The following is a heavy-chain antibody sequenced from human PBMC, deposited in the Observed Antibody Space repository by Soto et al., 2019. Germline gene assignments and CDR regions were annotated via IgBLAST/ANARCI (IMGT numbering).Heavy chain of an antibody. CDR1: GFTFDDYG. J-gene: IGHJ4*02. D-gene: IGHD4-17*01. Sequence: EVQLVESGGGVVRPGGSLRLSCAASGFTFDDYGMSWVRQAPGKGLEWVSGINWNGGSTGYADSVKGRFPISRDNAKNSLYLQMNSLRAEDTALYYCARDSYYGDYVGVGYFDYWGQGTLVTVSS. CDR3: ARDSYYGDYVGVGYFDY. V-gene: IGHV3-20*04. CDR2: INWNGGST.